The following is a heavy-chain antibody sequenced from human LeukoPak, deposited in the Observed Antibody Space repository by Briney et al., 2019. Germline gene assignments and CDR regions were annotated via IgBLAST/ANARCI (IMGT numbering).Heavy chain of an antibody. CDR2: LTGSGGST. Sequence: SGGSLRLSCAASGFTFSSYAMNWVRQAPGKGLEWVSSLTGSGGSTHYADSVKGRFTISRDNSKNTLYLQMNSLRAEDTAVYYCAKSLTGTTRGWFDPWGPGTLVTVSS. J-gene: IGHJ5*02. V-gene: IGHV3-23*01. CDR1: GFTFSSYA. CDR3: AKSLTGTTRGWFDP. D-gene: IGHD1-20*01.